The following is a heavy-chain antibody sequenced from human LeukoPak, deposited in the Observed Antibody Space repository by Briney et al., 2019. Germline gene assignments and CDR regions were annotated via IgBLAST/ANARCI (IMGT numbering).Heavy chain of an antibody. CDR2: INHSGST. CDR1: GGSFSGYY. D-gene: IGHD3-9*01. V-gene: IGHV4-34*01. Sequence: SETLSLTCAVYGGSFSGYYGRWIRYPPGGGRGWVGEINHSGSTTYNPSLKHRVTISVDTPKNQFSLKLSSVTAADTAVYYCARGHRDYDILTGYYYNYWGQGTLVTVSS. CDR3: ARGHRDYDILTGYYYNY. J-gene: IGHJ4*02.